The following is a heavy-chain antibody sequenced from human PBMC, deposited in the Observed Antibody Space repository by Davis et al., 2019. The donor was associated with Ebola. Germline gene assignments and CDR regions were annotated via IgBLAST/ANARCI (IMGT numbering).Heavy chain of an antibody. V-gene: IGHV1-18*01. D-gene: IGHD5-24*01. Sequence: AASVKVSCKASGYTFKNFALMWVRQAPGQGLEWMGWISAYNGNTNYAQKLQGRVTMTTDTSTSTAYMELRSLRSDDTAVYYCARDEIDCYRIELPHYYLHGNDVWGKGTTVTVSS. J-gene: IGHJ6*04. CDR2: ISAYNGNT. CDR3: ARDEIDCYRIELPHYYLHGNDV. CDR1: GYTFKNFA.